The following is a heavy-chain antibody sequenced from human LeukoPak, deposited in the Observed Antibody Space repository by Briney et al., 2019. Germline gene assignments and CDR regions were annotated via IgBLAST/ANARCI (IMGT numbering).Heavy chain of an antibody. D-gene: IGHD3-3*01. Sequence: PSETLSLTCTVSGGSISTYYWSWVRQPPGKGLEWIGYVYYSGSTEYNPSLKSRVIISIDTSKIQFSLKLNSMTAADTAVYYCARDPPLEWLLSQGYYFDYWGQGTLVTVSS. V-gene: IGHV4-59*01. CDR3: ARDPPLEWLLSQGYYFDY. J-gene: IGHJ4*02. CDR1: GGSISTYY. CDR2: VYYSGST.